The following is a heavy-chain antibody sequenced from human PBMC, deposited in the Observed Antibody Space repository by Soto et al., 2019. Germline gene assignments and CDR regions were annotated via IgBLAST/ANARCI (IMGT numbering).Heavy chain of an antibody. CDR2: IRGSGGGT. CDR3: AKALGYCRGTSCYGSNYYMDV. CDR1: GFTFSDYA. V-gene: IGHV3-23*01. J-gene: IGHJ6*03. Sequence: EVQLLESGGGLVQPGGSLRLSCTASGFTFSDYAMSWVRQAPGKGLEWVSGIRGSGGGTYYAGSVKGRFTISRDNSKNTPYLQLNSLRAEDTAVYYCAKALGYCRGTSCYGSNYYMDVWGKGTTGTVSS. D-gene: IGHD2-2*01.